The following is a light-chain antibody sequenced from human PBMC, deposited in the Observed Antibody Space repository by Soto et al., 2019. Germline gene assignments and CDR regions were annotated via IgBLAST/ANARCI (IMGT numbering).Light chain of an antibody. Sequence: QSVLTQPPSASGSPGQSVTISCIGTSSDVGRYNYVSWYQHHPGKAPKLIIYEVTKRPSGVPDRFSGSKSGNTASLTVSGLQADDEAEYYCNSYVGSNNYVFGTGTKVPVL. CDR1: SSDVGRYNY. CDR3: NSYVGSNNYV. J-gene: IGLJ1*01. V-gene: IGLV2-8*01. CDR2: EVT.